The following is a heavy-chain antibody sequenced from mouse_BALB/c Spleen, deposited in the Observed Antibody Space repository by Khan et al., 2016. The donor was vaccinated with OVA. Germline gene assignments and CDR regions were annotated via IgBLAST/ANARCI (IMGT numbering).Heavy chain of an antibody. CDR3: APYGYGRVCAY. CDR2: ISYDGSN. Sequence: EVKLEVSGPGLVKPSQSLSLTCSVTGYSIISGYYWYWIRQSPGNQLGWMGFISYDGSNNYNPSLKYRISITRDTSTNQLFLKLNSVTSEDTATEYCAPYGYGRVCAYWGQGTLVTVSA. J-gene: IGHJ3*01. D-gene: IGHD2-2*01. CDR1: GYSIISGYY. V-gene: IGHV3-6*02.